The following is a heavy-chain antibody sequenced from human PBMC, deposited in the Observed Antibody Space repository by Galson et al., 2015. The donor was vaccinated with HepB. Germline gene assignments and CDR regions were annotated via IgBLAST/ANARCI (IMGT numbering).Heavy chain of an antibody. CDR1: GFNFATYW. CDR3: AKRTFDLLIPCGFDP. J-gene: IGHJ5*02. D-gene: IGHD2/OR15-2a*01. V-gene: IGHV5-51*01. CDR2: IHPSDSET. Sequence: QSGAEVKKPRESLKISCKGSGFNFATYWIGWVRQVPGRGPEWMGIIHPSDSETLYRPSFQGRVIVSADKSVSTVYLQWSSLETSDSAMYYCAKRTFDLLIPCGFDPWGPGTLVTVSS.